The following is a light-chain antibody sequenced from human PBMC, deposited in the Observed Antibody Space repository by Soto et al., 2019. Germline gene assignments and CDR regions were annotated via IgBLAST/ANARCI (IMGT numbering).Light chain of an antibody. CDR3: QVWDSSSDHPYVV. CDR2: DDI. CDR1: NIGSKS. J-gene: IGLJ2*01. V-gene: IGLV3-21*02. Sequence: SYELTQPPSVSVAPGQTARITCGGNNIGSKSVHWYQQKPGQAPVLVVYDDIDRPSGIPERFSGSNSGNTATLTISRVEAGDEADYYCQVWDSSSDHPYVVFGGGTKLTVL.